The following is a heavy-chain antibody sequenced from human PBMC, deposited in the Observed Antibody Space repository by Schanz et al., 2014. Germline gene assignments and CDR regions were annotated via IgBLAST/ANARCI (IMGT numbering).Heavy chain of an antibody. Sequence: EVQLVESGGGLVQPGGSLRLSCAASGFTFSGYWMSWVRQAPGEGLVWVANIKLDGSEKYYVDSVKGRFTISRDNAKNSLYLQMNSLTAEDTAVYYCARRITGTHHNPYYHGMDVWGQGTTVTVSS. D-gene: IGHD1-20*01. J-gene: IGHJ6*02. CDR2: IKLDGSEK. V-gene: IGHV3-7*01. CDR3: ARRITGTHHNPYYHGMDV. CDR1: GFTFSGYW.